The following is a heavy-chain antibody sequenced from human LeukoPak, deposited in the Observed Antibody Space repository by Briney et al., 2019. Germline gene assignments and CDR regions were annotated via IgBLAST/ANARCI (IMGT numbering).Heavy chain of an antibody. V-gene: IGHV3-74*01. D-gene: IGHD1-26*01. Sequence: GGSLRLSCAASGFSLSNYWFHWVRQAPGEGLVWVSRTNEHGTIINYADSVKGRFTISRDNAKNTLYLQMNSLRTEDSALYYCAKYGPQDSGSSHFDYWGQGALVTVSS. CDR3: AKYGPQDSGSSHFDY. CDR1: GFSLSNYW. CDR2: TNEHGTII. J-gene: IGHJ4*02.